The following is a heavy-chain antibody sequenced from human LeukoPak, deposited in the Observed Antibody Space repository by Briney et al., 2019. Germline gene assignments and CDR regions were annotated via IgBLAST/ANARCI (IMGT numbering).Heavy chain of an antibody. CDR3: ARDLDYGGNTD. V-gene: IGHV1-69*10. CDR1: GYTLTELS. Sequence: ASVKVSCKVSGYTLTELSMHWVRQAPGQGLEWMGGIIPILGIANYAQKFQGRVTITADKSTSTAYMELSSLRSEDTAVYYCARDLDYGGNTDWGQGTLVTVSS. J-gene: IGHJ4*02. CDR2: IIPILGIA. D-gene: IGHD4-23*01.